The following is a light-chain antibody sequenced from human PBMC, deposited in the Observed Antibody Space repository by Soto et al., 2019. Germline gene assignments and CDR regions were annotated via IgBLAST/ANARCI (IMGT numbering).Light chain of an antibody. CDR1: QDINTY. CDR3: KQRKSYPIT. J-gene: IGKJ5*01. Sequence: DIQLTQSPSFLSASVGDRVTITCRASQDINTYLAWYQQKPGKAPKLLIFAASTLQKGVPSRFSGSGSGTESTVKTTSPQPKDFPTYYCKQRKSYPITFGQGTRLE. V-gene: IGKV1-9*01. CDR2: AAS.